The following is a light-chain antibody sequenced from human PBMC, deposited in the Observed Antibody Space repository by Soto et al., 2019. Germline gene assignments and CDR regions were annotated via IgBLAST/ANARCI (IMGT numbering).Light chain of an antibody. CDR3: CSYAGGNAWV. CDR1: SGDVGAYNL. Sequence: QSVLTQPASVSWSPGQSITISCSGSSGDVGAYNLVSWYQQHPGKAPRLIIFEDNKRPSGVSNRFSGSKSANTASLTIAGLQAGDEADYYCCSYAGGNAWVFGGGTKLTVL. CDR2: EDN. J-gene: IGLJ3*02. V-gene: IGLV2-23*01.